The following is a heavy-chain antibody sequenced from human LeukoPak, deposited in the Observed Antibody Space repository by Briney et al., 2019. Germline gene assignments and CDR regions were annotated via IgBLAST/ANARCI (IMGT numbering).Heavy chain of an antibody. Sequence: SETLSLTCTVSGVSISSSSYFWGWIRQPPGKGLVWIGNIYYSGSTYNNPSLNTRTTIYVDTSKNQYSLKRSSVTAADTAVYYCASEVVVMTSRPFDYWGQGTLVSVSS. V-gene: IGHV4-39*01. CDR1: GVSISSSSYF. CDR2: IYYSGST. J-gene: IGHJ4*02. CDR3: ASEVVVMTSRPFDY. D-gene: IGHD3-22*01.